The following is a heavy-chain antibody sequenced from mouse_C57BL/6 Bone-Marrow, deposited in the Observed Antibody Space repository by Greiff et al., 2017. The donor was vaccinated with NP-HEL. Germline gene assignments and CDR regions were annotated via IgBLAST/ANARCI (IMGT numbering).Heavy chain of an antibody. J-gene: IGHJ2*01. CDR1: GYTFTSYW. V-gene: IGHV1-64*01. Sequence: QVQLQQPGAELVKPGASVKLSCKASGYTFTSYWMHWVKQRPGQGLEWIGMIHPNSGSTNYNEKFKSKATLTVDKSSSTAYMQLSSLTSEDSAVYYGAREGITTVVADYWGQGTTLTVSS. CDR3: AREGITTVVADY. CDR2: IHPNSGST. D-gene: IGHD1-1*01.